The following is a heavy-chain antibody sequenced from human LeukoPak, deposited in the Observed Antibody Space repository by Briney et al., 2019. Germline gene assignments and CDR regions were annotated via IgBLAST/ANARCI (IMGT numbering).Heavy chain of an antibody. V-gene: IGHV3-49*04. CDR3: TRSLDIVVVPAAYFDY. Sequence: PGRSLRLSCTASGFTFGDYAMSWVRQASGKGLEWVGFIRSKAYGGTTEYAASVKGRFTISRDDSKSIAYLQMNSLKTEDTAVYYCTRSLDIVVVPAAYFDYWGQGTLVTVSS. CDR2: IRSKAYGGTT. J-gene: IGHJ4*02. CDR1: GFTFGDYA. D-gene: IGHD2-2*03.